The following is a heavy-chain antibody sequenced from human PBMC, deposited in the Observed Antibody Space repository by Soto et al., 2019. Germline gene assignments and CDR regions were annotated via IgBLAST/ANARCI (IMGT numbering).Heavy chain of an antibody. D-gene: IGHD6-19*01. V-gene: IGHV3-53*04. CDR2: IFTGGST. CDR1: GYFSTNTY. J-gene: IGHJ3*02. Sequence: PGGLMRQYCAAVGYFSTNTYLCRVRKDPGKGLEWVSVIFTGGSTYYADSVKGRFTISRHSSKNTVYLQMNSLRAEDTAVYYCARDRYSSGWLDAFDIWGQGTMVTVSS. CDR3: ARDRYSSGWLDAFDI.